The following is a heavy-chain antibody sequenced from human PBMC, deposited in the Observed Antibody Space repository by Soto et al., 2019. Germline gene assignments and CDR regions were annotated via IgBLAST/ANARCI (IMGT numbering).Heavy chain of an antibody. D-gene: IGHD3-22*01. CDR3: VKGEYYYDSSGYYPFDY. CDR1: GFTFSSYA. V-gene: IGHV3-64D*06. CDR2: ISTNGGST. J-gene: IGHJ4*02. Sequence: PGGSLRLSCSASGFTFSSYAMHWVRQAPGKGLEYVSSISTNGGSTHYADSVKGRFTISRDNSKNTQYLQMSSLRADDTAVYYCVKGEYYYDSSGYYPFDYWGQGTLATVSS.